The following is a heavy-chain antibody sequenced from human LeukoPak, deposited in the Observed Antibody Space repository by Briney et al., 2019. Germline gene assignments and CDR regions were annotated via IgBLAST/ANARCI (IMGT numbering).Heavy chain of an antibody. Sequence: GGSLRLSCAGSGFTFSSYWMSWVRQAPGKGLEWVANIKQDGSEKYYVDSVKGRFTISRDNAKNSLFLQMNSLRVEDTAVYYCARYRAFDMWGQGTMVTVSS. J-gene: IGHJ3*02. CDR2: IKQDGSEK. CDR1: GFTFSSYW. CDR3: ARYRAFDM. V-gene: IGHV3-7*01.